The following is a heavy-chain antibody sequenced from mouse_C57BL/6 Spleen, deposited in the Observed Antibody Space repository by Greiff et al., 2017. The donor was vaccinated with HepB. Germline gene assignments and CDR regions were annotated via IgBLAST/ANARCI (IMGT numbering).Heavy chain of an antibody. J-gene: IGHJ4*01. Sequence: QVQVKQSGPELVKPGASVKISCKASGYAFSSSWMNWVKQRPGKGLEWIGRIYPGDGDTNYNGKFKDKATLTADKSSSTAYMQLSSLTSEDSAVYFCARSGYSYYYAMDYWGQGTSVTVSS. CDR1: GYAFSSSW. CDR2: IYPGDGDT. D-gene: IGHD2-12*01. V-gene: IGHV1-82*01. CDR3: ARSGYSYYYAMDY.